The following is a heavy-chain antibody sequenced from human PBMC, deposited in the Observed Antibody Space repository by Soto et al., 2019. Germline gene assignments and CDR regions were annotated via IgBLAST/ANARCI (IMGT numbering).Heavy chain of an antibody. Sequence: PRLPCTAYGFTFSLYAMTSVRQAPGKGLEWVSTISASGDRTYYADSVKGRFTVSRDNFKNSLYLQMNTLRVEDTAVYFCAKANHFDAGFLSYYDPWRDVTLFPVS. CDR1: GFTFSLYA. V-gene: IGHV3-23*01. CDR2: ISASGDRT. J-gene: IGHJ5*02. CDR3: AKANHFDAGFLSYYDP. D-gene: IGHD1-26*01.